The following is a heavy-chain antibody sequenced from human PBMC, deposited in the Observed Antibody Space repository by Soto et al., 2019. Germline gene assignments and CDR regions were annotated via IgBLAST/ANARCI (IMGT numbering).Heavy chain of an antibody. CDR1: GYTFTSYD. D-gene: IGHD1-7*01. CDR3: ARARYNWNYGAFDI. J-gene: IGHJ3*02. Sequence: ASVKVSCKASGYTFTSYDSNWVRQATVQGLEWMGWMNPNSGNTGYAQKFQGRVTMTRNTSISTAYMELSSLRSDDTAVYYCARARYNWNYGAFDIWGQGTMVTVSS. CDR2: MNPNSGNT. V-gene: IGHV1-8*01.